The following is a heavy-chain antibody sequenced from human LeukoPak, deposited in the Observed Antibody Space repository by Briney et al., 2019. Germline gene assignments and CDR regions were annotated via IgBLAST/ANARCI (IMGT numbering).Heavy chain of an antibody. D-gene: IGHD3-22*01. CDR2: INPNSGGT. J-gene: IGHJ6*03. CDR3: ARVSYYDSSGHHYEDWGYYYYMDV. V-gene: IGHV1-2*02. CDR1: GYTFTGYY. Sequence: ASVKVSCKASGYTFTGYYMHWVRQAPGQGLEWMGWINPNSGGTNYAQKFQGRVTMTRDTSISTAYMELSRLRSDDTAVYYCARVSYYDSSGHHYEDWGYYYYMDVWGKGTTVTVSS.